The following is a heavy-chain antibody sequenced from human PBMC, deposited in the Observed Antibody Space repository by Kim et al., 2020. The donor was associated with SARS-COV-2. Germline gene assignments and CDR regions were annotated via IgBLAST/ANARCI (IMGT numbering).Heavy chain of an antibody. D-gene: IGHD3-22*01. J-gene: IGHJ4*02. CDR3: ARVSTYYYNY. Sequence: SYNPSPKSRVTISVDTSKHRFSLKLSSVTAADTAVYYCARVSTYYYNYWGQGILVTVSS. V-gene: IGHV4-31*02.